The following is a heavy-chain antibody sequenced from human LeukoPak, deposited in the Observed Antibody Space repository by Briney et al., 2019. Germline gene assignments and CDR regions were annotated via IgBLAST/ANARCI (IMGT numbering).Heavy chain of an antibody. J-gene: IGHJ1*01. CDR1: GGTFSSYA. Sequence: SVKVSCKASGGTFSSYAISWVRQAPGHGLEWMGGLIPIFGTANYAQKFQGRVTITADESTSTAYMELSSLRSEDTAVYYCARGVHCSSTSCYWVGYFQHWGQGTLVTVSS. V-gene: IGHV1-69*13. CDR3: ARGVHCSSTSCYWVGYFQH. D-gene: IGHD2-2*01. CDR2: LIPIFGTA.